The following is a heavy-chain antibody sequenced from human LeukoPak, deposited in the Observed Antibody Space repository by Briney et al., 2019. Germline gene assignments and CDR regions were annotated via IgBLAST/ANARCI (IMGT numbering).Heavy chain of an antibody. Sequence: ASVKVSCKASGYTFTSYGISWVRQAPGQGLEWMGWINTYNGNTNYAQKLLGRVTMTTDTSTSTAYMELRSMEAEHSAVHYCARVVTILSTNNFYYWGQGTLVTVSS. CDR1: GYTFTSYG. CDR2: INTYNGNT. CDR3: ARVVTILSTNNFYY. J-gene: IGHJ4*02. V-gene: IGHV1-18*01. D-gene: IGHD3-3*02.